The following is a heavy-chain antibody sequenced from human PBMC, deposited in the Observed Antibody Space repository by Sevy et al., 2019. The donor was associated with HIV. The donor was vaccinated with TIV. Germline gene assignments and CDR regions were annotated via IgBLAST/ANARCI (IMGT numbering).Heavy chain of an antibody. D-gene: IGHD3-10*02. V-gene: IGHV1-69*13. J-gene: IGHJ4*02. Sequence: ASVKVSCKASGGTFSSYAISWVRQAPGQGLEWMGRIIPIFGTANYAQKFQGRVTITADESTSTAYMELSSLRSEDTAVYYCASFSDLTIFDDYWGQRTLVTVSS. CDR2: IIPIFGTA. CDR1: GGTFSSYA. CDR3: ASFSDLTIFDDY.